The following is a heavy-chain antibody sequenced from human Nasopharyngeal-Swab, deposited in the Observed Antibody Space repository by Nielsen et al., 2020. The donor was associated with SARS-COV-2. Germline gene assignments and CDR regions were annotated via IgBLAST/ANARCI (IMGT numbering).Heavy chain of an antibody. CDR3: ARDPLYYDILTGYYSRYYFDY. Sequence: GGSLRLSCAASGFTFSSYWMHWVRQAPGKGLVWVSRINSDGSSTSYADSVKGRFTISRDNAKSTLYLQMNSLRAEDTAVYYCARDPLYYDILTGYYSRYYFDYWGQGTLVTVSS. CDR2: INSDGSST. CDR1: GFTFSSYW. D-gene: IGHD3-9*01. V-gene: IGHV3-74*01. J-gene: IGHJ4*02.